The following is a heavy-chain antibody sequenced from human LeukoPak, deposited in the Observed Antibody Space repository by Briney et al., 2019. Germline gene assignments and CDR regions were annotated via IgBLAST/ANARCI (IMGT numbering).Heavy chain of an antibody. CDR3: ARASQLLSHYYYYYGMDV. D-gene: IGHD2-2*01. J-gene: IGHJ6*02. CDR1: GGSISSGDYY. V-gene: IGHV4-30-4*01. Sequence: SETLSLTCTVSGGSISSGDYYWSWIRQPPGKGLEWIGYIYYSGSTYYNPSLKSRVTISVDTSKNQFSLKLSSVTAADTAVYYCARASQLLSHYYYYYGMDVWGQGTTVTVSS. CDR2: IYYSGST.